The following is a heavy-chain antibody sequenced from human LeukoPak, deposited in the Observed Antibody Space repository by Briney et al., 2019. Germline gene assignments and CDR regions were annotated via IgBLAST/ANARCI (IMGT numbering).Heavy chain of an antibody. D-gene: IGHD3-9*01. CDR3: ARDYTGYFP. Sequence: GGSLRLSCAASGFTFSSYTMSWVRQAPGKGLEWVPTITTSDGNTYYADSVKGRFTVSRDNSKNTLFLQMNSLRAEDTAVYYCARDYTGYFPWGQGTLVIVSS. CDR1: GFTFSSYT. V-gene: IGHV3-23*01. CDR2: ITTSDGNT. J-gene: IGHJ5*02.